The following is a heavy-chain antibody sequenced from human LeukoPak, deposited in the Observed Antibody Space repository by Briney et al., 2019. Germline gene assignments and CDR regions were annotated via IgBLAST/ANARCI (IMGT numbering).Heavy chain of an antibody. J-gene: IGHJ4*02. CDR2: LSSVGSNK. Sequence: PGGSLRLSWAASGFSVRSYAMRWVRQPPGRGLGWVTVLSSVGSNKYYARSGKGRFTISRDNYKNTLYLQMNSRRAEDTAVYYCAKDAYDIPAFFDYWGQGTLVTVSS. CDR1: GFSVRSYA. D-gene: IGHD3-9*01. CDR3: AKDAYDIPAFFDY. V-gene: IGHV3-30*18.